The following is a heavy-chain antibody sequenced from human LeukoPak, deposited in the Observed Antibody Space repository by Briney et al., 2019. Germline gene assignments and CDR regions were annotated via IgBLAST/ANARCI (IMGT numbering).Heavy chain of an antibody. D-gene: IGHD4-11*01. V-gene: IGHV4-38-2*02. Sequence: PSETLSLTCTVSGYSTSSGYYWGWIRPPPGKGLEWIGSIYHSGSTYYNPSLKSRVTISVDTSKNQFSLKLSSVTAADTAVYYCARAGYDYSNYDYYYYYYMDVWGKGTTVTVSS. CDR3: ARAGYDYSNYDYYYYYYMDV. CDR2: IYHSGST. CDR1: GYSTSSGYY. J-gene: IGHJ6*03.